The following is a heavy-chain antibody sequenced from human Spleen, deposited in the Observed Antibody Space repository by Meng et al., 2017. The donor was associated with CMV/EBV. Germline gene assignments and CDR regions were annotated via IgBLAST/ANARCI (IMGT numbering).Heavy chain of an antibody. J-gene: IGHJ6*02. CDR2: IYYSGST. D-gene: IGHD3-10*01. Sequence: SETLSLTCTVSGGSISSSSYYWGWIRQPPGKGLEWIGSIYYSGSTYYNPSLKSRVTISVDTSKNQFSLKLSSVTAADTAVYYCARVSIRGYPTDYYGMDVWGQGTTVTVSS. CDR3: ARVSIRGYPTDYYGMDV. CDR1: GGSISSSSYY. V-gene: IGHV4-39*01.